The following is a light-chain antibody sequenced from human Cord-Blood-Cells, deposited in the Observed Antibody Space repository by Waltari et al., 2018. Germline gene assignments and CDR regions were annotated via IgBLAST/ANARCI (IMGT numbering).Light chain of an antibody. CDR2: LGS. V-gene: IGKV2-28*01. Sequence: DIVMTQSPLSLPVTPGEPASISCRSSQSLLHSNGYNYLDWYLQKPGQSPPLLIYLGSNRGCGVPDRFSGSGSGTEFTLKISRVEAEDVGVYYCMQALQTSITFGQGTRLEIK. CDR3: MQALQTSIT. CDR1: QSLLHSNGYNY. J-gene: IGKJ5*01.